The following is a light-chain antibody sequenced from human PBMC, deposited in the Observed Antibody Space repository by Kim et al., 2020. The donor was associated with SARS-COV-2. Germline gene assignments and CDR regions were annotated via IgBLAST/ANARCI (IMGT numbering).Light chain of an antibody. CDR1: TGAVTDTHY. V-gene: IGLV7-43*01. J-gene: IGLJ3*02. CDR2: SAS. Sequence: QAVVTQEPSLTVSPGGTVTLTCSSSTGAVTDTHYPNWFQQKHGQPPRALIYSASDQHSWTPARFSGSLLGGKAALTLSGVQPEDAADYYCLLYFGDAWVFGGGTQLTVL. CDR3: LLYFGDAWV.